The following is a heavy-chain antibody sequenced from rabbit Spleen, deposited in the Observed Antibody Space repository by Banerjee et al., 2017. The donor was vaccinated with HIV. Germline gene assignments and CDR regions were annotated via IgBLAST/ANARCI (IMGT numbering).Heavy chain of an antibody. CDR1: GLDLSSRYW. V-gene: IGHV1S45*01. J-gene: IGHJ4*01. D-gene: IGHD4-2*01. CDR2: IDVAKSGDT. Sequence: QEQLVESGGGLVQPEGSLTLTCKASGLDLSSRYWICWVRQAPGKGLEWIACIDVAKSGDTYYTNWAKGRFTISKTSSTTVALQVPSLTAADTATYFCTRDAAGREDFNLWGQGTLVTVS. CDR3: TRDAAGREDFNL.